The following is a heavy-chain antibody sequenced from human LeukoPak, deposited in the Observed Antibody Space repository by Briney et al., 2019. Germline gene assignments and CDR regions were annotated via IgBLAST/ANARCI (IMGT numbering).Heavy chain of an antibody. Sequence: GGSLRLSCAASGFTFYTYWMHWVRQAPGKRLVWVSRINTDGSSTNYADSVKGRFTISRDNAENTLYLQMNSLRAEDTAVYYCARAEDCSSTSCPRAFDIWGQGTMVTVSS. D-gene: IGHD2-2*01. CDR3: ARAEDCSSTSCPRAFDI. CDR2: INTDGSST. V-gene: IGHV3-74*01. CDR1: GFTFYTYW. J-gene: IGHJ3*02.